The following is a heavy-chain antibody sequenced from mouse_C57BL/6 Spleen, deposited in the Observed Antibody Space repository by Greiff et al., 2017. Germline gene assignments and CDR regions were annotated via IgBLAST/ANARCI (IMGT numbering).Heavy chain of an antibody. CDR1: GYTFTSYW. CDR3: ARGYSNYLYYFDY. CDR2: IDPSDSYT. Sequence: VQLQQPGAELVRPGTSVKLSCKASGYTFTSYWMHWVKQRPGQGLEWIGVIDPSDSYTNYNQKFKGKAPLTVDTSSSTAYMQRSSLTSEDSAVYYCARGYSNYLYYFDYWGQGTTLTVSS. D-gene: IGHD2-5*01. J-gene: IGHJ2*01. V-gene: IGHV1-59*01.